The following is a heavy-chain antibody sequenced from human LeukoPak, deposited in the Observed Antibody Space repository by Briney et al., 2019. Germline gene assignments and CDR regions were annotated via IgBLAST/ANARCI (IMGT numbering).Heavy chain of an antibody. CDR1: GFTFSSYA. CDR3: ASGSWFDP. V-gene: IGHV3-23*01. J-gene: IGHJ5*02. CDR2: ISGSGDST. Sequence: GSLRLSCAASGFTFSSYAMSWVRQAPGEGLEWVSVISGSGDSTLYADSVKGRFTVSRDNSKNTLYLQMNSLRAEDTAVYYCASGSWFDPWGQGTLVTVSS.